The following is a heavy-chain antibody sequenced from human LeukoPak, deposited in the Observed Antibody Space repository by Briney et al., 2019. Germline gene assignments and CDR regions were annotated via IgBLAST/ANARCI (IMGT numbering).Heavy chain of an antibody. CDR2: IYSDGST. V-gene: IGHV3-66*01. J-gene: IGHJ4*02. CDR3: FNYAY. D-gene: IGHD3-16*01. Sequence: GGSLRLSCAASGFTFSSYWMSWVRQAPGKGLEWVSVIYSDGSTSYADSVKGRFTLSRDNSKNTVYLQVSSLRVEDTAVYYCFNYAYWGQGTLVTVSS. CDR1: GFTFSSYW.